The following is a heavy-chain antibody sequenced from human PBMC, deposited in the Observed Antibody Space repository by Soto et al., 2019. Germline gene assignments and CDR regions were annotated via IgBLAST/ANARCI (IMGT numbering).Heavy chain of an antibody. Sequence: SETLSLTCTVSGGSISSGDDYWSWIRQPPGKGLEWIGYIYYSGSTYYNPSLKSRVTISVDTSKNQFSLKLSSVTAADTAVYYCARVSSPNNYYDSSGYIDYWGQGTLVTVSS. CDR2: IYYSGST. CDR1: GGSISSGDDY. V-gene: IGHV4-30-4*01. D-gene: IGHD3-22*01. CDR3: ARVSSPNNYYDSSGYIDY. J-gene: IGHJ4*02.